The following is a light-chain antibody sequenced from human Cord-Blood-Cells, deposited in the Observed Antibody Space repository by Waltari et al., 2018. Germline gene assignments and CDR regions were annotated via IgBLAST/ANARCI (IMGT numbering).Light chain of an antibody. CDR1: SSDVGGYNY. Sequence: QSALTQPASVSGSPGQSITISCTGTSSDVGGYNYVSWYQQHPGKAPKLMIYDVRKRRSGVSNRFSGSKSGNTASLTISGLQAEDEADYYCSSYTSSSTVVFGGGTKLTVL. CDR2: DVR. V-gene: IGLV2-14*01. J-gene: IGLJ2*01. CDR3: SSYTSSSTVV.